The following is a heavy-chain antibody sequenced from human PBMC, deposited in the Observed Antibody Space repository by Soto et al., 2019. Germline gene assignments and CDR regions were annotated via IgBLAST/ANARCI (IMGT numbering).Heavy chain of an antibody. D-gene: IGHD3-3*01. J-gene: IGHJ5*02. CDR1: GGTFGNTA. CDR2: IVPMFGTA. Sequence: QVQLVQSGAEVKEPGSSVNVSCKPSGGTFGNTAVTWVRQAPGQGLEWIGGIVPMFGTANYAQKFRGRVTITADESTRTAYMELSSLRSDDTAVYYCARDGDPGYSFWSGPLGGGRFDPWGKGTLVTVSS. V-gene: IGHV1-69*12. CDR3: ARDGDPGYSFWSGPLGGGRFDP.